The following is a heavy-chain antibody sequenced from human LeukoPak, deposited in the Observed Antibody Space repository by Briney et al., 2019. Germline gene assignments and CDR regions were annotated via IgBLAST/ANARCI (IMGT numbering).Heavy chain of an antibody. J-gene: IGHJ4*02. CDR3: ACLFDS. CDR2: INYSGTT. Sequence: PSETVPLPRTVSGGAITNDNFYWGWVRQPPGKGLEWVVSINYSGTTYYNPSLRSRLSISVDTSRTQFFLTLNSVTAADTAVYYCACLFDSWGGGSLVTVSS. CDR1: GGAITNDNFY. V-gene: IGHV4-39*01.